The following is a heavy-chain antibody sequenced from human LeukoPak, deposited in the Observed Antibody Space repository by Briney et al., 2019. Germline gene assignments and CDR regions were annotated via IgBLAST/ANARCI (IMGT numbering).Heavy chain of an antibody. CDR3: TRSSRDCSSGSCYTNMNFDH. D-gene: IGHD2-15*01. CDR2: INPDKGAT. Sequence: ASVKVSCKASGYTFDGYYMHWVRRAPGQGLEWLGWINPDKGATKTAQKFRDRVIMTTDKSLATAYMEVINLTSDDTAVYLCTRSSRDCSSGSCYTNMNFDHWGQGSLVTVSS. J-gene: IGHJ4*02. V-gene: IGHV1-2*02. CDR1: GYTFDGYY.